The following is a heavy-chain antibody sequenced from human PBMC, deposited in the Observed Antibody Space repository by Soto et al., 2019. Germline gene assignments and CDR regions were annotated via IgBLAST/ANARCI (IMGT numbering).Heavy chain of an antibody. CDR2: ISAYNGNT. CDR1: GYTFTSCG. V-gene: IGHV1-18*01. CDR3: ARADDSSGYYYYYGMDV. D-gene: IGHD3-22*01. J-gene: IGHJ6*02. Sequence: ASVKVSCKASGYTFTSCGISWLRQAPGQGLEWMGWISAYNGNTNYAQKLQGRVTMTTDTSTSTAYMELRSLRSDDTAVYYCARADDSSGYYYYYGMDVWGQGTTVTAP.